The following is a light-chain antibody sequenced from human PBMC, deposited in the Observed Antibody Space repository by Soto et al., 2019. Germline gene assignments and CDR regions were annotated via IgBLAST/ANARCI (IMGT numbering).Light chain of an antibody. Sequence: DIKMSHSPSSLSASVGDRVRITCRASQSISRYLNWYQQKPGKAPKLLIYAASSLQSGVPSRFSGSGSGTEFTLTISSLQPDDFATYYCQQYNSYLVTFGGVT. CDR1: QSISRY. J-gene: IGKJ4*01. CDR3: QQYNSYLVT. V-gene: IGKV1-5*01. CDR2: AAS.